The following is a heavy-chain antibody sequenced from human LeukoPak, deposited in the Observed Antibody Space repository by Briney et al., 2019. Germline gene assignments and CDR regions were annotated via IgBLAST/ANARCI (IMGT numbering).Heavy chain of an antibody. Sequence: PSETLSLTCAVSGGSISSSNWWSWVRQPPGKGLEWIGEIYHSGSTNYNPSLKSRVTISVDKSKNQFSPKLSSVTAADTAVYYCAWSSGYYRRYFDYWGQGTLVTVSS. CDR2: IYHSGST. CDR3: AWSSGYYRRYFDY. J-gene: IGHJ4*02. D-gene: IGHD3-22*01. CDR1: GGSISSSNW. V-gene: IGHV4-4*02.